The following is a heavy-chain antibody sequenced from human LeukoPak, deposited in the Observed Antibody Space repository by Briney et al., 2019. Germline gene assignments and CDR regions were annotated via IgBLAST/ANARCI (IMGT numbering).Heavy chain of an antibody. V-gene: IGHV3-30*01. J-gene: IGHJ6*03. Sequence: GGSLRLSCAASGFTFSSYAMHWVCQAPGKGLEWVAVISYDGSNKYYADSVKGRFTISRDNSKNTLYLQMNSLRAEDTAVYYCARDRHSMDVWGKGTTVTVSS. CDR1: GFTFSSYA. CDR2: ISYDGSNK. CDR3: ARDRHSMDV.